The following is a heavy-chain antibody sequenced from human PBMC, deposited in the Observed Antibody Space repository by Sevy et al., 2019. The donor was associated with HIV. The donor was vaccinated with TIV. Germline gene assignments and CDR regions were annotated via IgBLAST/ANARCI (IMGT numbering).Heavy chain of an antibody. D-gene: IGHD3-22*01. CDR2: INHSGST. CDR1: GGSFSGYY. J-gene: IGHJ4*02. Sequence: SETLSLTCAVYGGSFSGYYWSWIRQPPGKGLEWIGEINHSGSTNYNPSLKSRVTISVDTSKNQFSLKLSSVTAADTAVYYCPRDYYDSSGYYHFDYWGQGTLVTVSS. V-gene: IGHV4-34*01. CDR3: PRDYYDSSGYYHFDY.